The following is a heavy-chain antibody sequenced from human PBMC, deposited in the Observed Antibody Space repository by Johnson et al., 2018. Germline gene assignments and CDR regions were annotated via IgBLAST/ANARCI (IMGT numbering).Heavy chain of an antibody. CDR2: IKKDGSQK. V-gene: IGHV3-7*01. Sequence: VQPVESGGGLVQVGVSLGPSCVVSGFTFRDHWMTWVRPSPGKGLEWVADIKKDGSQKEYGDSVKGRFTISRDDAKNSVYLQMNSLRAEDTAVYYCARDQGFGLRDGFDFWGQGTMVTVSS. D-gene: IGHD3-10*01. CDR3: ARDQGFGLRDGFDF. CDR1: GFTFRDHW. J-gene: IGHJ3*01.